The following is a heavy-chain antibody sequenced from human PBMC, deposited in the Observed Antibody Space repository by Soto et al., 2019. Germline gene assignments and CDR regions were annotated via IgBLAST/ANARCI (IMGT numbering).Heavy chain of an antibody. V-gene: IGHV3-21*01. D-gene: IGHD6-13*01. CDR2: ISSSSSYI. Sequence: GGSLRLSCAASGFTFSSYSMNWVRQAPGKGLEWVSSISSSSSYIYYADSVKGRFTISRDNAKNSLYLQMNSLRAEDTAVYYCARGEFSSSWWADLMATYDYWGQGTLVTVSS. CDR3: ARGEFSSSWWADLMATYDY. J-gene: IGHJ4*02. CDR1: GFTFSSYS.